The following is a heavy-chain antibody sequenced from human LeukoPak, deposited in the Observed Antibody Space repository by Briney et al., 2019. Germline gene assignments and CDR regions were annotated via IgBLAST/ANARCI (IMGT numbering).Heavy chain of an antibody. CDR2: ISSSSSYI. CDR3: AREDYGDYNP. D-gene: IGHD4-17*01. Sequence: GGSLRLSCAASGFTVSSNYMSWVRQAPGKGLEWVSSISSSSSYIYYADSVKGRFTISRDNAKNSLYLQMNSLRAEDTAVYYCAREDYGDYNPWGQGTLVTVSS. V-gene: IGHV3-21*01. J-gene: IGHJ5*02. CDR1: GFTVSSNY.